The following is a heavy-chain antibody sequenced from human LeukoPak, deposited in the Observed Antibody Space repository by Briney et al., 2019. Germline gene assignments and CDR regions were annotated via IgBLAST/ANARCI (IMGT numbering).Heavy chain of an antibody. Sequence: PSETLSLTCAVYGGSFSGYYWSWIHQPPGKGLEWIGEINHSGSTNYNPSLKSRVTIPVDTSKNQFSLKLSSVTAADTAVYYCARGSRIAARRKGFDYWGQGTLVTVSS. J-gene: IGHJ4*02. CDR2: INHSGST. CDR1: GGSFSGYY. D-gene: IGHD6-6*01. CDR3: ARGSRIAARRKGFDY. V-gene: IGHV4-34*01.